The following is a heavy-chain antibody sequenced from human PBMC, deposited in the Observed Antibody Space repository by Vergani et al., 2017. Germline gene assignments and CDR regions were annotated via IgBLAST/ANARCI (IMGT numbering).Heavy chain of an antibody. CDR2: INPNSGGT. CDR1: GYTFTGYY. CDR3: ARVPYDYVWGSYRQPDLWYFDY. D-gene: IGHD3-16*02. J-gene: IGHJ4*02. V-gene: IGHV1-2*02. Sequence: QVQLVQSGAEVKKPGASVKVSCKASGYTFTGYYMHWVRQAPGQGLEWMGWINPNSGGTNYAQKFQGRVTMTRDTSISTAYMELSRLRSDDTAVYYCARVPYDYVWGSYRQPDLWYFDYWGQGTLVTVSS.